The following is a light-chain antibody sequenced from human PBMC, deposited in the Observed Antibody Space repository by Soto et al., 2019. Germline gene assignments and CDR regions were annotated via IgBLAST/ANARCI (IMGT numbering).Light chain of an antibody. V-gene: IGKV1-39*01. CDR1: QSISSD. CDR2: AAS. CDR3: QQSYSTPGT. Sequence: DIQMTQSPSSLSASVGDRVAITCRASQSISSDLNWYQQRPGKAPKFLIYAASNLESGVPSRFSGSGSGTDFTLTISSLQPEDFATYYCQQSYSTPGTFGQGTKVDI. J-gene: IGKJ1*01.